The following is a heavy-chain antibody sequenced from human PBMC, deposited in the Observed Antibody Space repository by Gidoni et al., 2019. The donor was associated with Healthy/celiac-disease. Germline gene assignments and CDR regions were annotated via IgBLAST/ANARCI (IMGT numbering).Heavy chain of an antibody. CDR1: GFTFSSYG. D-gene: IGHD6-13*01. Sequence: QVQLVESGGGVVQPGRSLRLSCAASGFTFSSYGMHWVRQAPGKGLEWVAVIWYDGSNKYYADSVKGRFTISRDNSKNTLYLQMNSLRAEDTAVYYCARDLAAGTSNWFDPWGQGTLVTVSS. CDR3: ARDLAAGTSNWFDP. V-gene: IGHV3-33*01. CDR2: IWYDGSNK. J-gene: IGHJ5*02.